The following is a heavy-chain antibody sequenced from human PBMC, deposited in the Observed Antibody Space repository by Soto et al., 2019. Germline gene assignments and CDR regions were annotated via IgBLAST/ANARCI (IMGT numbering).Heavy chain of an antibody. J-gene: IGHJ4*02. V-gene: IGHV3-48*01. CDR1: GFTFSGYS. CDR3: ARVSLISRVFDY. Sequence: EVQLVESGGGLVQPGGSLRLSCAASGFTFSGYSMNWVRQAPWKGLEWVSYLSKSSTTIYYADSVKGRFTISRDNAKNSLYLQMNSLRAEDTAVYYCARVSLISRVFDYWGQGTLVTVSS. D-gene: IGHD2-15*01. CDR2: LSKSSTTI.